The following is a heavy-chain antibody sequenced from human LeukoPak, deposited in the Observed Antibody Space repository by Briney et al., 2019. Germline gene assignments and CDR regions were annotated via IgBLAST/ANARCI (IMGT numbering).Heavy chain of an antibody. CDR2: VYSTGHT. CDR1: GGSISSSSYY. Sequence: SETLSLTCTVSGGSISSSSYYWGWIRQPPGKGLEWIGSVYSTGHTNYNLSLKSRVTMSIDTSKNQLSLKLTSVTAADTAMYYCARHHTSSKPIDYWGQGTLVTVSS. D-gene: IGHD3-16*01. J-gene: IGHJ4*02. V-gene: IGHV4-39*01. CDR3: ARHHTSSKPIDY.